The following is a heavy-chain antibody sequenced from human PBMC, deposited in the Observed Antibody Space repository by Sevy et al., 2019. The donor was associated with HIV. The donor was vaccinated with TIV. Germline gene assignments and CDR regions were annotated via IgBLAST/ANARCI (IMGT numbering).Heavy chain of an antibody. CDR3: VRDEQTYGDYDYFDY. V-gene: IGHV3-48*01. CDR2: ISSSSSTI. D-gene: IGHD4-17*01. CDR1: GFTFSSYS. Sequence: GGSLRLSCAASGFTFSSYSMNWVRQAPGKGLEWVSYISSSSSTIFYADSVKGRFTISRDNAKNSLYLQMNSLTAEDTAVYYCVRDEQTYGDYDYFDYWGQGTLVTVSS. J-gene: IGHJ4*02.